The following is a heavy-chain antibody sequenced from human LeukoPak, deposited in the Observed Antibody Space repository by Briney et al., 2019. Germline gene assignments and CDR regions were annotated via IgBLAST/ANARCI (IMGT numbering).Heavy chain of an antibody. D-gene: IGHD6-19*01. CDR1: GFTFSDYY. V-gene: IGHV4-59*01. Sequence: LRLSCAASGFTFSDYYMSWIRQPPGKGLEWVGYIYYSGSTNYNPSLKSRVTISVDTSKNQFSLKLSSVTAADTAVYYCARSPYSSGSDIWGQGTMVTVSS. CDR3: ARSPYSSGSDI. CDR2: IYYSGST. J-gene: IGHJ3*02.